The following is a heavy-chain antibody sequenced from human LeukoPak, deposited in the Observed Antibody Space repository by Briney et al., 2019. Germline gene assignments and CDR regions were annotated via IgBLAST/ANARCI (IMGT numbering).Heavy chain of an antibody. CDR2: INHSGTT. D-gene: IGHD3-10*01. Sequence: SETLSLTCAVYGGSFSGYYWSWIRQPPGKGLEWIGEINHSGTTNYNPSLKSRVTMSVDTSKNQFSLKLTSVTAADTAVYYCARQNYGSAPLRYWGQGTLVTVSS. CDR1: GGSFSGYY. J-gene: IGHJ4*02. V-gene: IGHV4-34*01. CDR3: ARQNYGSAPLRY.